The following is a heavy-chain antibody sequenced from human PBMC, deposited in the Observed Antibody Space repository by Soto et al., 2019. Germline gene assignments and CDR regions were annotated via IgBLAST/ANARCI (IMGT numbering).Heavy chain of an antibody. CDR1: GYTFTGYY. V-gene: IGHV1-2*04. Sequence: ASVKVSCKASGYTFTGYYMHWVRQAPGQGLEWMGWINPNSGGTNYAQKFQGWVTMTRDTSISTAYMELSRLRSDDTAVYYCARGSGYCSSTSCFNWFDPWGQGTLVTVSS. CDR2: INPNSGGT. CDR3: ARGSGYCSSTSCFNWFDP. D-gene: IGHD2-2*01. J-gene: IGHJ5*02.